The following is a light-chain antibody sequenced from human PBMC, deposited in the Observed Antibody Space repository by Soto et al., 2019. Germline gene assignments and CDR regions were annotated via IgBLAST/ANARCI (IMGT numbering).Light chain of an antibody. CDR3: QQYNNWPRT. V-gene: IGKV3-15*01. CDR2: AAS. CDR1: QSVGTT. J-gene: IGKJ2*01. Sequence: EIVMTQSPATLSVSPGERATLSCRASQSVGTTLAWYQQKPGQAPRLLISAASTRATGIPARFSASGSGTEFTLTISSLQSEDFAVYYCQQYNNWPRTFGQGTKLEIK.